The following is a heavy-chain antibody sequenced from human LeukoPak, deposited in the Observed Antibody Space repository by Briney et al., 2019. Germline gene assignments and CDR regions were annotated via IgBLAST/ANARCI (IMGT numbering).Heavy chain of an antibody. Sequence: SETLSLTCAVSGGSINSHYWGWIRQPPGKGLQWIGDIYYTGKNNYNPSLKSRVTISIDTSKDHLSLNLTSVLAAYTAIYYCVRRDSGWNYFDYWGQGILVTVSS. CDR3: VRRDSGWNYFDY. D-gene: IGHD5-12*01. CDR1: GGSINSHY. V-gene: IGHV4-59*08. J-gene: IGHJ4*02. CDR2: IYYTGKN.